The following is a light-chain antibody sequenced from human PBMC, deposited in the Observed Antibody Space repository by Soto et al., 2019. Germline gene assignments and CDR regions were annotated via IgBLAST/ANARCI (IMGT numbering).Light chain of an antibody. Sequence: EIVLTQSPGTLSLSPGERATLSCRASQSVSSSALAWYQQKPGQAPRRLIYGASSRATGIPDRFSGSGSGTDFTLTISRLEPEDFAVYYCQQFSSYPLTFGGGTKVDIK. CDR1: QSVSSSA. CDR2: GAS. J-gene: IGKJ4*01. CDR3: QQFSSYPLT. V-gene: IGKV3-20*01.